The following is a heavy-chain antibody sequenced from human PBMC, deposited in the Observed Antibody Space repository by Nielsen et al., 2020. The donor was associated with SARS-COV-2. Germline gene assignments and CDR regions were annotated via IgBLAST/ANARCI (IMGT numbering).Heavy chain of an antibody. Sequence: GESLKTSCAASGFTFSSYGMHWVRQAPGKGLEWVAVISYDGSNKYYADSVKGRFTISRDNSKNTLYLQMNSLRAEDTAVYYCARGPITFGGVIVPFDYWGQGTLVTVSS. J-gene: IGHJ4*02. D-gene: IGHD3-16*02. CDR2: ISYDGSNK. V-gene: IGHV3-30*03. CDR3: ARGPITFGGVIVPFDY. CDR1: GFTFSSYG.